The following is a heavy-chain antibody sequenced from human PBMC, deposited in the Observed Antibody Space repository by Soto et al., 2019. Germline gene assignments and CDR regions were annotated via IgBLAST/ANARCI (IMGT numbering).Heavy chain of an antibody. CDR2: VSCSGSST. CDR1: GCTFSSYA. Sequence: VGSLSLSCSASGCTFSSYAMSWVRQAPGKGLEWISAVSCSGSSTYYADSVKGQFTISRDNSKNTLYLQMNSLRAEDTAVYYCAKMDKRGYYYYGMDVWGQGTTVTVSS. D-gene: IGHD2-2*03. J-gene: IGHJ6*02. CDR3: AKMDKRGYYYYGMDV. V-gene: IGHV3-23*01.